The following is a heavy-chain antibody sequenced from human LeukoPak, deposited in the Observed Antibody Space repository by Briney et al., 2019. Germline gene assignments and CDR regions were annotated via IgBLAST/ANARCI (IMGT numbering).Heavy chain of an antibody. CDR1: GFTFSSYS. Sequence: GGSLRLSCAASGFTFSSYSMSWVRQASGKGLEWVSVISGNGGDTFYADSVKGRFTISRDNSKDMLYLQMNSLRAEDTAVYYCARDLEPYGDYEPGAFDIWGQGTMVTVSS. CDR3: ARDLEPYGDYEPGAFDI. V-gene: IGHV3-23*01. CDR2: ISGNGGDT. J-gene: IGHJ3*02. D-gene: IGHD4-17*01.